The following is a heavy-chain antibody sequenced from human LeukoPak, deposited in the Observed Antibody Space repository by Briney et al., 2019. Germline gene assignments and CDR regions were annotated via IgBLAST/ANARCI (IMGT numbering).Heavy chain of an antibody. J-gene: IGHJ4*02. V-gene: IGHV2-70*01. CDR2: IDWDDDK. Sequence: SGPTLVKPTQTLTLTCTFSGFSLSTSGMCVSWIRQPPGKALEWPALIDWDDDKYYSTSLKTRLTISEDTSKNQVVLTMTNMDPVDTATYYCARIPLGYCSGGSCSYYFDYWGQGTLVTVSS. CDR3: ARIPLGYCSGGSCSYYFDY. CDR1: GFSLSTSGMC. D-gene: IGHD2-15*01.